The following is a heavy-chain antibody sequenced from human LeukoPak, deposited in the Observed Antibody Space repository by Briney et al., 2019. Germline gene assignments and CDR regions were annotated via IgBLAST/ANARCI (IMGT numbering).Heavy chain of an antibody. CDR1: GFTFNGYN. CDR3: ARDHCSCGSCYYSYYYYYMDV. D-gene: IGHD2-15*01. J-gene: IGHJ6*03. V-gene: IGHV3-48*01. Sequence: GGSLRLSCAASGFTFNGYNMNWVRQAPGKGLEWISYITSSSSSNSYADSVKGRFSISRDNAKNSLYLQMNSLRAEDTAVYYCARDHCSCGSCYYSYYYYYMDVWGKGTTVTVSS. CDR2: ITSSSSSN.